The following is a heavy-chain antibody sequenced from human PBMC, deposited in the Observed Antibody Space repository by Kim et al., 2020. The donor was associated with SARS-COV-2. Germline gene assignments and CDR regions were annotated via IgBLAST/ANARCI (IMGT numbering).Heavy chain of an antibody. V-gene: IGHV1-3*01. CDR3: VRDLGIAAAGGDY. J-gene: IGHJ4*02. CDR1: GYTFTSYA. D-gene: IGHD6-13*01. Sequence: ASVKVSCKASGYTFTSYAMHWVRQAPGQRLEWMGWINAGNGNTKYLQKFQGRVTITRDTSASTAYMELSSLRTEDTAVYYCVRDLGIAAAGGDYWGQGPLVPVSS. CDR2: INAGNGNT.